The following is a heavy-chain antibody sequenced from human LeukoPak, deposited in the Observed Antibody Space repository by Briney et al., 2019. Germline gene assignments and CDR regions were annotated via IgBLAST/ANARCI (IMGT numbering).Heavy chain of an antibody. CDR3: AKDEDYYGSGSSYFDY. J-gene: IGHJ4*02. CDR1: GFTFSSYA. D-gene: IGHD3-10*01. Sequence: GGSLRLSCAAAGFTFSSYAMSWVRQAPGKGLEWVSAISGSGGSTYYADSVKGRFTISRDNSKNTLYLQMNSLRAEYTAVYYCAKDEDYYGSGSSYFDYWGQGTLVTVSS. V-gene: IGHV3-23*01. CDR2: ISGSGGST.